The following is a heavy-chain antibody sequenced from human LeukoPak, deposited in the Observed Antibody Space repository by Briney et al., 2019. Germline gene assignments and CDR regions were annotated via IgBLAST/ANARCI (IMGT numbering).Heavy chain of an antibody. CDR1: GFTVSSNY. CDR2: TYSGGST. J-gene: IGHJ6*03. V-gene: IGHV3-53*01. CDR3: ARHGILYYYYMDV. D-gene: IGHD1-1*01. Sequence: GGSLRLSCAASGFTVSSNYMSWVRQAPGKGLEWVSVTYSGGSTYYADSVKGRFTISRDNSKNTLYLQMNSLRAEDTAVYYCARHGILYYYYMDVWGKGTTVTVSS.